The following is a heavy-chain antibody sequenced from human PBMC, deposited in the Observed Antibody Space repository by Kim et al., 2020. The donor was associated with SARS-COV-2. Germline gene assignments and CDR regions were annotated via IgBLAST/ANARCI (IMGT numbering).Heavy chain of an antibody. CDR1: GYTFITYW. J-gene: IGHJ3*02. Sequence: GESLKISCKGSGYTFITYWISWVRQMPGKGLEWMGRIDPSDSYTNYSPSFQGHVTMSADKFISTAYLQWNSLKASDTAVYYCARLTMSGFTTNAFEIWGQGTMVSVSS. CDR2: IDPSDSYT. CDR3: ARLTMSGFTTNAFEI. D-gene: IGHD3-10*02. V-gene: IGHV5-10-1*01.